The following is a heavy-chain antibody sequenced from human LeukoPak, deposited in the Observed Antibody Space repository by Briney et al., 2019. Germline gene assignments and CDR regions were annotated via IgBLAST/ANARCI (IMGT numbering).Heavy chain of an antibody. CDR2: ISGGSSSI. V-gene: IGHV3-48*02. CDR1: GFTFSTYS. Sequence: GGSLRLSCAASGFTFSTYSMNWVRQAPGKGLEWVSYISGGSSSIYYADSVKGRFTISRDNAESSLYLQMNSLGDEDTAVYYCARDSAYGSGSYTFDYWGQGTLVTVSS. J-gene: IGHJ4*02. D-gene: IGHD3-10*01. CDR3: ARDSAYGSGSYTFDY.